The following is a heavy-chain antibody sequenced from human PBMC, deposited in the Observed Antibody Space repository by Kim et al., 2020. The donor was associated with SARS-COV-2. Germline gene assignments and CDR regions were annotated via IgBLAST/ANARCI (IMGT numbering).Heavy chain of an antibody. J-gene: IGHJ4*02. CDR2: VSGSGDRT. CDR3: ARGKAVTDSWYCFDY. V-gene: IGHV3-23*01. Sequence: GGSLRLSCAASGFTFNNYAMQWVRQAPGKGLEWVSSVSGSGDRTYYGDSVKGRFTISRDNSKNTLFLQMNTLRAEDTAVYYCARGKAVTDSWYCFDYWGQGTLVTVSS. CDR1: GFTFNNYA. D-gene: IGHD6-19*01.